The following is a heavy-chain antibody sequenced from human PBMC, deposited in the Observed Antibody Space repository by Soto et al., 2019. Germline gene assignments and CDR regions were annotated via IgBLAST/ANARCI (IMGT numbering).Heavy chain of an antibody. CDR3: ARSHCSSTSCPSGY. V-gene: IGHV4-34*01. D-gene: IGHD2-2*01. CDR1: GGSFSGYY. CDR2: INHSGST. Sequence: PDTLSLTCAVYGGSFSGYYWGWLRQPPGKGLERIGEINHSGSTNYNPSLKSRVTISVDTSKNQFSLKLSSVTAADTAVYYCARSHCSSTSCPSGYWGQGTLVTV. J-gene: IGHJ4*02.